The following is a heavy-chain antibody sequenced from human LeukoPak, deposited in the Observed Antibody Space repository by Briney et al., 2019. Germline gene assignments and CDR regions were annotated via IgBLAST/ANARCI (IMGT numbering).Heavy chain of an antibody. J-gene: IGHJ4*02. CDR1: GDSITNDNYH. V-gene: IGHV4-61*02. CDR3: ARVSPRSSWDFSSSYYFDY. D-gene: IGHD6-13*01. CDR2: IYTSGST. Sequence: PSETLSLTCTVSGDSITNDNYHWGWIRQPPGKGLEWIGRIYTSGSTNYNPSLKSRVTMSVDTSKNQFSLKLSSVTAADTAVYYCARVSPRSSWDFSSSYYFDYWGQGTLVTVSS.